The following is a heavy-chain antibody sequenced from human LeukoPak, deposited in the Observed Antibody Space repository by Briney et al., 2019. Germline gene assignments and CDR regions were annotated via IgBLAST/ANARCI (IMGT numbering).Heavy chain of an antibody. CDR3: ARLSGYDLAY. CDR1: EFTFSSFA. Sequence: PGGSLRLSCTASEFTFSSFAMNWVRQAPGKGLEWVSSISSSSSYIYYADSVKGRFTISRDNAKNSLYLQMNSLRAEDTAVYYCARLSGYDLAYWGQGTLVTVSS. CDR2: ISSSSSYI. V-gene: IGHV3-21*01. D-gene: IGHD5-12*01. J-gene: IGHJ4*02.